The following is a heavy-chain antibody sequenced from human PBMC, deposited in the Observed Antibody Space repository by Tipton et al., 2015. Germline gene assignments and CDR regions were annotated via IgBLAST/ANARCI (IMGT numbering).Heavy chain of an antibody. D-gene: IGHD3-3*01. CDR1: GGSFSGYY. Sequence: LRLSCAVYGGSFSGYYWSWIRQPPGTGLEWIGEINRSGSTNYNPSLKSRVTISVDPSKIQFSLKLTSVTAADTAVYYCARTDYDFWSGYYTGWFDPWGQGTLVTVSS. CDR2: INRSGST. V-gene: IGHV4-34*01. J-gene: IGHJ5*02. CDR3: ARTDYDFWSGYYTGWFDP.